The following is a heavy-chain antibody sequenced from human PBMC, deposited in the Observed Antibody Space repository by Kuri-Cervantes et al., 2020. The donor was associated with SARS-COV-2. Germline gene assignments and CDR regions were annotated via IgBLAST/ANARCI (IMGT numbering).Heavy chain of an antibody. V-gene: IGHV3-30-3*01. D-gene: IGHD1-14*01. CDR1: GFTFSSYA. J-gene: IGHJ6*03. CDR2: ISYDGSNK. CDR3: ARGPLAYYYYYMDV. Sequence: GGSLRLSCAASGFTFSSYAMHWVRQAPGKGLEWVAVISYDGSNKYYADSVKGRFTISRDNSKNTLYLQTNSLRAEDTAVYYCARGPLAYYYYYMDVWGKGTTVTVSS.